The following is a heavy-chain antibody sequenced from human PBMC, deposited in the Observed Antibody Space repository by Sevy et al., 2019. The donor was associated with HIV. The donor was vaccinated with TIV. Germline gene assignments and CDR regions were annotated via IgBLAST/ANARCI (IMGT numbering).Heavy chain of an antibody. CDR3: TRDSAPATTIFGVREDY. J-gene: IGHJ4*02. V-gene: IGHV3-49*03. CDR1: GFTFGDYA. CDR2: IRSKAYGGTT. Sequence: GGSLRLSCTASGFTFGDYAMSWFRQAPGKGLEWVGFIRSKAYGGTTEYAASVKGRFTISRDDSKSIAYLQMNSLKTEDTAVYYFTRDSAPATTIFGVREDYWGQGTLVTVSS. D-gene: IGHD3-3*01.